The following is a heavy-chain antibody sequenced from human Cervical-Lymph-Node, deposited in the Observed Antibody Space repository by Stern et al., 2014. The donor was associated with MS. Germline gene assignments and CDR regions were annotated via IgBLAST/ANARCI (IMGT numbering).Heavy chain of an antibody. CDR1: GYTLTELS. Sequence: VQLVESGAEVKKPGASVKVSCKVSGYTLTELSMHWVRQAPGKGIERMGGFDPEDVETIYAQKFQGRVTMTEDTSTDTAYMELSSLRSEDTAVYYCATDRDGGNSFDYWGQGTLVTVSS. CDR3: ATDRDGGNSFDY. J-gene: IGHJ4*02. V-gene: IGHV1-24*01. CDR2: FDPEDVET. D-gene: IGHD4-23*01.